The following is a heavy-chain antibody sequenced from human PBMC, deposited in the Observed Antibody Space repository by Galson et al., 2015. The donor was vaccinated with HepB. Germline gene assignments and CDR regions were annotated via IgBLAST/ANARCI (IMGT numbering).Heavy chain of an antibody. CDR1: GFTFSSYA. Sequence: SLRLSCAASGFTFSSYAMSWVRQAPGKGLEWVSAISGSGGSTYYADSVKGRFTISRDNSKNTLYLQMNSLRAEDTAVYYCAGPAAIFGSSPNWFDPWGQGTLVTVSS. CDR3: AGPAAIFGSSPNWFDP. J-gene: IGHJ5*02. V-gene: IGHV3-23*01. CDR2: ISGSGGST. D-gene: IGHD2-2*01.